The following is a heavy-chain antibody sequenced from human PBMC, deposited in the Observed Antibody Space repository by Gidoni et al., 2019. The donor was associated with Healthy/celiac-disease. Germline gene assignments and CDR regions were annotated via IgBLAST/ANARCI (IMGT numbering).Heavy chain of an antibody. CDR1: GYSISSGYY. CDR2: SYHSGST. Sequence: QVQLQESGPGLVTPSETLSLPCAVSGYSISSGYYWGWIRQPPGKGLEWIGSSYHSGSTYYNPSLKSRVTISVDTSKNQFSLKLSSVTAADTAVYYCASSPSSGTFDYWGQGTLVTVSS. D-gene: IGHD1-26*01. CDR3: ASSPSSGTFDY. J-gene: IGHJ4*02. V-gene: IGHV4-38-2*01.